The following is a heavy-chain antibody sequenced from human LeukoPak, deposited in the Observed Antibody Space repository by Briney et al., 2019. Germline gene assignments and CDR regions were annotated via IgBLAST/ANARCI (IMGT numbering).Heavy chain of an antibody. J-gene: IGHJ5*02. CDR3: AKSPSGRGGYNWFDP. V-gene: IGHV4-34*01. Sequence: SETLSLTCVVYGGSFSGYYWTWIRQPPGKGLEWIGETHYSGATSYKPSLKSRVTISGDTSKNQFSLNLSSVTAADTAVYYCAKSPSGRGGYNWFDPWGQGTLVTVSS. CDR1: GGSFSGYY. D-gene: IGHD3-16*01. CDR2: THYSGAT.